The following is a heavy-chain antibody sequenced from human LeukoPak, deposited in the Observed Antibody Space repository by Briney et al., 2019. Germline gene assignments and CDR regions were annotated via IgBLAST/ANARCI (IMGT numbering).Heavy chain of an antibody. Sequence: SETLSLTCAVYGGSFSGYYWSWIRQPPGKGLEWIGEINHSGSTNYNPSLKSRVTISVDTSKNQFSLKLSSVTAADTAVYYCARGFRGGYNRKAGDYWGQGTLVTVSS. CDR2: INHSGST. CDR1: GGSFSGYY. CDR3: ARGFRGGYNRKAGDY. V-gene: IGHV4-34*01. D-gene: IGHD5-24*01. J-gene: IGHJ4*02.